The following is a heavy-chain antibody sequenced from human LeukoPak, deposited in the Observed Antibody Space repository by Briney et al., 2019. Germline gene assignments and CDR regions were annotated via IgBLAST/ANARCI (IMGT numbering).Heavy chain of an antibody. CDR1: GGTFSSYA. D-gene: IGHD3-9*01. CDR2: ISAYNGNT. CDR3: ARVGDILTGYYPYYFDY. Sequence: ASVKVSCKASGGTFSSYAISWVRQAPGQGLEWMGWISAYNGNTNYAQKLQGRVTMTTDTSTSTAYMELRSLRSDDTAVYYCARVGDILTGYYPYYFDYWGQGTLVTVSS. V-gene: IGHV1-18*01. J-gene: IGHJ4*02.